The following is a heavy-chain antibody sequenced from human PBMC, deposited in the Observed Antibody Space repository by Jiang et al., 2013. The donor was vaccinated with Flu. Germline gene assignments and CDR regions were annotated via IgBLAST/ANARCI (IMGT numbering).Heavy chain of an antibody. CDR1: GYTFSDYY. CDR3: ARGIVFAGLDY. Sequence: GAEVKKPGASVKVSCKASGYTFSDYYMHWVRQAPGQGLEWMGWIIPNSGATTYAQKFQGRVTMTRDTSISTAYMELSGLRSDDTAVYFCARGIVFAGLDYWGQGTLVTVSS. D-gene: IGHD6-19*01. CDR2: IIPNSGAT. J-gene: IGHJ4*02. V-gene: IGHV1-2*02.